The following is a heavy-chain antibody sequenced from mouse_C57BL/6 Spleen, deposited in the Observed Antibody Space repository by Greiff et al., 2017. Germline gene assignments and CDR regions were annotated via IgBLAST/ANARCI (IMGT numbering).Heavy chain of an antibody. Sequence: QVQLQQPGAELVRPGSSAKLSCKASGYTFTSYWMHWVKQRPIQGLEWIGNIDPSDSETHYNQKFKDKATLTVDKSSSTAYMQLSSLTSEDSAVYYCARSDGYYFDYWGQGTTLTVSS. D-gene: IGHD2-3*01. CDR1: GYTFTSYW. J-gene: IGHJ2*01. CDR3: ARSDGYYFDY. CDR2: IDPSDSET. V-gene: IGHV1-52*01.